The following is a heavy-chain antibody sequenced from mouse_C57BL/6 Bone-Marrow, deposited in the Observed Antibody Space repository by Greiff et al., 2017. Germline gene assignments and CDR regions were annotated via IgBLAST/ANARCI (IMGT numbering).Heavy chain of an antibody. J-gene: IGHJ4*01. V-gene: IGHV1-69*01. CDR2: IDPSDSYT. CDR1: GYTFTSYW. CDR3: ARFHYDYDGYYAMDY. D-gene: IGHD2-4*01. Sequence: QVHVKQPGAELVMPGASVKLSCKASGYTFTSYWMHWVKQRPGQGLEWIGEIDPSDSYTNYNQKFKGKSTLTVDKSSSTAYMQLSSLTSEDSAVYYCARFHYDYDGYYAMDYWGQGTSVTVSS.